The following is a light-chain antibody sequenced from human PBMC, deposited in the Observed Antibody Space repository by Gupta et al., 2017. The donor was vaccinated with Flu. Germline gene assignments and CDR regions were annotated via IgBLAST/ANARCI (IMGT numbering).Light chain of an antibody. Sequence: EIVMTQSPATLSVSPEERATLSCRASQSVSSDLAWYQQKPGQAPRLLIYGVSTRATGIPARFSGSGSGTEFTLTISSLQSDDFAIYSCQQYNNWPPTFGQGTKLEIK. CDR1: QSVSSD. J-gene: IGKJ2*01. CDR3: QQYNNWPPT. V-gene: IGKV3-15*01. CDR2: GVS.